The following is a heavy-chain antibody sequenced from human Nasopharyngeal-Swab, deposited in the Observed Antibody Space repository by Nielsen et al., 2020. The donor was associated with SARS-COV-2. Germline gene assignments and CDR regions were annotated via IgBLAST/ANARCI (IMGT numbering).Heavy chain of an antibody. CDR3: ARDTPPYDFWSGWQPSFDY. V-gene: IGHV3-30*04. J-gene: IGHJ4*02. CDR2: ISYDGSNK. CDR1: GFTFSSYA. Sequence: LSLTCAASGFTFSSYAMHWVRQAPGKGLEWVAVISYDGSNKYYADSVKGRFTISRDNSKNTLYLQMNSLRAEDTAVYYCARDTPPYDFWSGWQPSFDYWGQGTLVTVSS. D-gene: IGHD3-3*01.